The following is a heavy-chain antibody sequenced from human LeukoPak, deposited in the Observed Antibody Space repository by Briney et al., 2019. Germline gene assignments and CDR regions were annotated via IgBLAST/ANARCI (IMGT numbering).Heavy chain of an antibody. V-gene: IGHV3-33*01. CDR2: IWYDGSNK. D-gene: IGHD1/OR15-1a*01. Sequence: GGSLRLSCAASGFTFSSYGMHWVRQAPGKGLEWVAVIWYDGSNKYYADSVKGRFTISRDNSENTLYLQMNSLRAEDTAVYYCARGIGRWNTYYFDYWGQGTLVTVSS. CDR1: GFTFSSYG. CDR3: ARGIGRWNTYYFDY. J-gene: IGHJ4*02.